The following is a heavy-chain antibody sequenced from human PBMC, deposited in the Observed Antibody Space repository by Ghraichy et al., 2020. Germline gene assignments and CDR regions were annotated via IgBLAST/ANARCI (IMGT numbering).Heavy chain of an antibody. D-gene: IGHD3-22*01. V-gene: IGHV4-59*01. CDR1: GASISSSY. Sequence: SETLSLTCSVSGASISSSYWSWVRQPPGKGLEWIGYISPTGSTNYNPSLKSRVSISLDTSKNQFSLRLRSVTAADTAVYYCARGPYDSSGYPPAPLDYWGQGTLVTVSS. CDR3: ARGPYDSSGYPPAPLDY. CDR2: ISPTGST. J-gene: IGHJ4*02.